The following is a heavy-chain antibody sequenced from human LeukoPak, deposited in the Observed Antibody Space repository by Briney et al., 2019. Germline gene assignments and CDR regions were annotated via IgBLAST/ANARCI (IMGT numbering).Heavy chain of an antibody. CDR1: GYTLTELS. Sequence: ASVTVSCKVSGYTLTELSMHWVRQAPGKGLEWMGGFDPEDGETIYAQKFQGRVTMTEDTSTDTAYMELSSLRSEDTAVYYCATAPLFYGSGSYSHLDYWGQGTLVTVSS. D-gene: IGHD3-10*01. CDR3: ATAPLFYGSGSYSHLDY. V-gene: IGHV1-24*01. CDR2: FDPEDGET. J-gene: IGHJ4*02.